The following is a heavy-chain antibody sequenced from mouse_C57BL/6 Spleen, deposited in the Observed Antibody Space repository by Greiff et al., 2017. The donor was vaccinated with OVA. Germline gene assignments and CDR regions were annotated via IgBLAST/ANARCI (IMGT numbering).Heavy chain of an antibody. CDR2: INPNYGTT. V-gene: IGHV1-39*01. CDR1: GYSFTDYN. D-gene: IGHD1-1*01. J-gene: IGHJ3*01. CDR3: APHYYGSHGGFAY. Sequence: EVQLQQSGPELVKPGASVKISCKASGYSFTDYNMNWVKQSNGKSLEWIGVINPNYGTTSYNQKFKGKATLTVDQSSRTASMQLNSLTSEDTAVYYCAPHYYGSHGGFAYWGQGTLGTVSA.